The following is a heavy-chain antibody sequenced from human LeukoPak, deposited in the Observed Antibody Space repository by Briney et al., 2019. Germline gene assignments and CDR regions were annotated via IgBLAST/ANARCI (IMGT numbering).Heavy chain of an antibody. CDR2: IIPIFGTA. V-gene: IGHV1-69*05. Sequence: SVKVSCKXSGGTFSSYAISWVRQAPGQGLEWMGRIIPIFGTANYSQKFQGRVTITTDESTSTAYMELSSLRSGDTAVYYCARFGALFGSSSKYYYMDVWGKGTTVTVSS. CDR3: ARFGALFGSSSKYYYMDV. D-gene: IGHD6-6*01. J-gene: IGHJ6*03. CDR1: GGTFSSYA.